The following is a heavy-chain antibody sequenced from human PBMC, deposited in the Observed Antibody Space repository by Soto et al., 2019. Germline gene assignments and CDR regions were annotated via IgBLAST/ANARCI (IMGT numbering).Heavy chain of an antibody. J-gene: IGHJ6*02. V-gene: IGHV3-23*01. CDR2: ISGSDNST. CDR1: GFTFSSYS. Sequence: GGSLRLSCAASGFTFSSYSMSWVRQAQGKGLEWVSAISGSDNSTYYADSVKGRFTISRDNSKNTLYLQMSSLRADDTAVYYCAPMGVWGQGTTVTVCS. CDR3: APMGV.